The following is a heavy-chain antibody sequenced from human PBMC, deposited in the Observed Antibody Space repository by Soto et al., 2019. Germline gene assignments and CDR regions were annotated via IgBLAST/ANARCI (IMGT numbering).Heavy chain of an antibody. V-gene: IGHV3-53*01. D-gene: IGHD3-10*01. CDR2: IFSGGNA. CDR1: GVTVNSNF. CDR3: VKEFRGAFDY. Sequence: QAGGSLRLSCAVSGVTVNSNFMSWVRQAPGKGLEWVSVIFSGGNADYADSVKGRFIMSRDISKNTLYLQMNSLRAEDTAVYFCVKEFRGAFDYWGQGTLVTVSS. J-gene: IGHJ4*02.